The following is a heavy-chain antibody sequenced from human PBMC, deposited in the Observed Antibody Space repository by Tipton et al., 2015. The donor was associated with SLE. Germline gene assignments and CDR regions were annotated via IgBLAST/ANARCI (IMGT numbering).Heavy chain of an antibody. J-gene: IGHJ2*01. Sequence: SLRLSCAASGFTFGSCSVNWVRQAPGKGLEWVSSISSSSSYIYYADSVKGRFTISRDNAKNSLYLQMNSLRAEDTAVYYCARGGRWLQRDWYFDLWGRGTLVTVSS. CDR1: GFTFGSCS. CDR3: ARGGRWLQRDWYFDL. V-gene: IGHV3-21*03. D-gene: IGHD5-24*01. CDR2: ISSSSSYI.